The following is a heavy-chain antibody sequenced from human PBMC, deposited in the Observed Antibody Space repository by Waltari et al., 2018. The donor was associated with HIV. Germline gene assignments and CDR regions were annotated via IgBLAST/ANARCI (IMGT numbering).Heavy chain of an antibody. V-gene: IGHV4-59*01. J-gene: IGHJ6*02. CDR2: IYYNGNT. CDR3: ARGPIMTPGNFYNGFDV. CDR1: GGSITNNS. D-gene: IGHD2-15*01. Sequence: QVQLQESGPGLVKPSETLSLTCSVSGGSITNNSLSWIRQSPEKGLEWIGYIYYNGNTNYNPALKSRVTMSVDTSKNQFSLKLSSMTAADTATYYCARGPIMTPGNFYNGFDVWGRGTTVAVSS.